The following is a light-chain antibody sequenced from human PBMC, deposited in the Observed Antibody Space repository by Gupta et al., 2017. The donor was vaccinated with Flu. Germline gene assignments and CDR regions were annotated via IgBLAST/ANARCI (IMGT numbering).Light chain of an antibody. CDR2: TAS. CDR1: QSISDS. CDR3: QRRASPPLT. J-gene: IGKJ3*01. Sequence: DIQMTQSPSTLSASVGDRVSITCRASQSISDSLVWYQQRPGEAPNLLIYTASIVQSGVPSRFSGSASAAYISLMVSMLPREDFTNYCSQRRASPPLTFGHGTTVDVK. V-gene: IGKV1-39*01.